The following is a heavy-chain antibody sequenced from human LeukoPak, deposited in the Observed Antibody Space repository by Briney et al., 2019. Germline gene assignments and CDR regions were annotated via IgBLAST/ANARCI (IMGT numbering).Heavy chain of an antibody. D-gene: IGHD3-10*01. Sequence: GESLKISCKGSGYSFNTYWIGWVRQMPGKGLEWMGIIYPGDSDTRYSPSFQGQVTISADKSISTAYLQWSSLKAADTAMYYCARQRSSRDRFDYWGQGTLVTVSS. CDR3: ARQRSSRDRFDY. CDR2: IYPGDSDT. CDR1: GYSFNTYW. J-gene: IGHJ4*02. V-gene: IGHV5-51*01.